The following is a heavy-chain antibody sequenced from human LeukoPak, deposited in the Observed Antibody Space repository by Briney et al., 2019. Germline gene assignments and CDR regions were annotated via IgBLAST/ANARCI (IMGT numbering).Heavy chain of an antibody. CDR2: ISSSGSTI. J-gene: IGHJ6*03. V-gene: IGHV3-11*01. Sequence: PGGSLRLSCAASGFTYSDYYMSWIRQAPGKGLEWVSYISSSGSTIYYADSVKGRFTISRDNAKNSLYLQMNSLRAEDTAVYYCARVHGRGGYYYMDVWGKGTTVTVSS. CDR1: GFTYSDYY. CDR3: ARVHGRGGYYYMDV. D-gene: IGHD4-23*01.